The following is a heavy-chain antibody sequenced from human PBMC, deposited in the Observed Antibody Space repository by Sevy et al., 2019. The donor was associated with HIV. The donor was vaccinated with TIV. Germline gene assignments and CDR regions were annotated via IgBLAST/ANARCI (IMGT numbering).Heavy chain of an antibody. J-gene: IGHJ3*01. CDR2: TWYASKWYN. D-gene: IGHD6-19*01. CDR1: GDSVSRTDVA. V-gene: IGHV6-1*01. Sequence: SQTISLTCAISGDSVSRTDVAWSWIRQSPSRGLEWLGRTWYASKWYNDYAISVKSRLTINPDTTRNQVSLHLSSLTPEDTAVYYSTRQKNSGFDVWGQGTPVTVSS. CDR3: TRQKNSGFDV.